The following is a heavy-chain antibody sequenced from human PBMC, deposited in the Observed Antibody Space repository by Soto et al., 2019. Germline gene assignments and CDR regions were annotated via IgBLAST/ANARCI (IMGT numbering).Heavy chain of an antibody. CDR1: SYTFTSSG. J-gene: IGHJ6*02. CDR2: ISSYNGNT. CDR3: ARENSNYYYYYGMDV. V-gene: IGHV1-18*01. Sequence: ASVKVSCKASSYTFTSSGISWVRQAPGQGLEWVGWISSYNGNTNYAQNLQGRVTMTTDTSTNTAYMELRSLRSDDTAVYYCARENSNYYYYYGMDVWGQGTTVTVSS. D-gene: IGHD4-4*01.